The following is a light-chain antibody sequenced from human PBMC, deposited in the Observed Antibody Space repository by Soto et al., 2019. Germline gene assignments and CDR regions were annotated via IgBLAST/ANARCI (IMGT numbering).Light chain of an antibody. V-gene: IGLV2-14*03. CDR2: DVI. J-gene: IGLJ2*01. CDR3: SSYTSSSTYEV. Sequence: QSALTQPASVSGSPGQSITISCTGTSSDVGGYNYVSWYQQHPGKAPKLMIYDVINRPSGVSNRFSGSKSGNSASLTISGLQAEDEADYYCSSYTSSSTYEVFGGGTKLTVL. CDR1: SSDVGGYNY.